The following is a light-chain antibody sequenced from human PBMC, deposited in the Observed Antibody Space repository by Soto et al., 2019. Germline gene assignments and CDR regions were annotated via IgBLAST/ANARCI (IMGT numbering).Light chain of an antibody. Sequence: DIQMTQSPSTLSASVGDRVTITCRASQSISSWLAWYQQKPGKAPKLLIYQASSLQSGVPSRFSGSGSGTEFTLPTSSLQPDDFATYYCHPGVTFGGGTKVEIK. J-gene: IGKJ4*01. V-gene: IGKV1-5*03. CDR2: QAS. CDR3: HPGVT. CDR1: QSISSW.